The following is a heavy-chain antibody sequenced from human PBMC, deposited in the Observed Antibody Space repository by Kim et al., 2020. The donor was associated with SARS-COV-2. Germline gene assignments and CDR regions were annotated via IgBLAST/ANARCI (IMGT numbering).Heavy chain of an antibody. D-gene: IGHD6-13*01. Sequence: DSVKGRFTTSRDNSKNTLYLQMNCLSAEDTAVYYCAKVPSSSCYRYYFDYWGQGTLVTVSS. V-gene: IGHV3-23*01. CDR3: AKVPSSSCYRYYFDY. J-gene: IGHJ4*02.